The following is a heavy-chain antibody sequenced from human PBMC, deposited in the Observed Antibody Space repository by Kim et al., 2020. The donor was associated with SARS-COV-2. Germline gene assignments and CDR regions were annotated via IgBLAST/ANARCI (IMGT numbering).Heavy chain of an antibody. CDR2: INHSGST. V-gene: IGHV4-34*01. J-gene: IGHJ4*02. D-gene: IGHD4-17*01. Sequence: SETLSLTCAVYGGSFSGYYWSWIRQPPGKGLEWIGEINHSGSTNYNPSLKSRVTISVDTSKNQFSLKLSSVTAADTAVYYCARGAPNGDIDYWGQGTLSPSPQ. CDR1: GGSFSGYY. CDR3: ARGAPNGDIDY.